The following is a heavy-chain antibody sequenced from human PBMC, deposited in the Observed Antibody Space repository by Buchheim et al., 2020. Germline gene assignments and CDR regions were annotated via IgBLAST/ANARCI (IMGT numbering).Heavy chain of an antibody. D-gene: IGHD6-19*01. CDR1: GGSFSGYY. CDR2: INHSGST. J-gene: IGHJ4*02. CDR3: ARRAGWGRRYYFDY. Sequence: QVQLQQWGAGLLKPSETLSLTCAVYGGSFSGYYWSWIRQPPGKGLEWIGEINHSGSTNYNPSLKSRVTISVDTSKNQFSMKLSSVTAADTAVYYCARRAGWGRRYYFDYWGQGTL. V-gene: IGHV4-34*01.